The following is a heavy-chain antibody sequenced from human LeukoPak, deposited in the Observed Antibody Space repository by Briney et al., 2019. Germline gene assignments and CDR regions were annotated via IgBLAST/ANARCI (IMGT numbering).Heavy chain of an antibody. Sequence: GRSLRLSCAASGFTFDDYAMHWVRQAPGKGLEWVSSISWNSGSIGYADSVKGRFTISRDNAKNSLYLQMNSLRAEDTALYYCAKDIRDSSSSGLFDYWGQGTLVTVSS. V-gene: IGHV3-9*01. CDR2: ISWNSGSI. CDR3: AKDIRDSSSSGLFDY. D-gene: IGHD6-6*01. J-gene: IGHJ4*02. CDR1: GFTFDDYA.